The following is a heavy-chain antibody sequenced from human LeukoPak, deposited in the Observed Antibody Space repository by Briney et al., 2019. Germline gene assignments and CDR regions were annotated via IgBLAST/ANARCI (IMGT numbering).Heavy chain of an antibody. Sequence: GGSLRLSCAASGFTFSSYSMNWVRQAPGNGLEWVSSISSSSSYIYYADSVKGRFTISRDNAKNSLYLQMNSLGAEDTAVYYCARMWRSGYYLDYWGQGTLVTVSS. J-gene: IGHJ4*02. D-gene: IGHD3-22*01. V-gene: IGHV3-21*01. CDR1: GFTFSSYS. CDR3: ARMWRSGYYLDY. CDR2: ISSSSSYI.